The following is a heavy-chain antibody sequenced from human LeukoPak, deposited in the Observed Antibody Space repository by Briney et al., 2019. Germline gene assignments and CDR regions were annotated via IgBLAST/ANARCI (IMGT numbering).Heavy chain of an antibody. D-gene: IGHD3-22*01. CDR2: ISSGGYI. CDR1: GFTFPNYG. V-gene: IGHV3-21*01. CDR3: ARAPSEIGGYYPEYFRH. Sequence: PGGSLRLSCAASGFTFPNYGLNWVRQAPGKGLEWVSSISSGGYIFYADSVKGRFTISRDNAKKTVSLQMNSLRPEDTGVYYCARAPSEIGGYYPEYFRHWGQGTLVTVSS. J-gene: IGHJ1*01.